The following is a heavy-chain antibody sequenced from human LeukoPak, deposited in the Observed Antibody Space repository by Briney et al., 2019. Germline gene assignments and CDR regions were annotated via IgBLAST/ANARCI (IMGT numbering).Heavy chain of an antibody. Sequence: ASVKVSCKASGDTFTSYAISWVRQAPGQGLEWMGRIIPIFGTTNYAQKLQGRVTITTDKSTSTAYMELSSLRSEDTAVYCCARGNRIAFGASRFYPWGQETLVTVSS. D-gene: IGHD3-16*01. CDR3: ARGNRIAFGASRFYP. J-gene: IGHJ5*02. V-gene: IGHV1-69*05. CDR2: IIPIFGTT. CDR1: GDTFTSYA.